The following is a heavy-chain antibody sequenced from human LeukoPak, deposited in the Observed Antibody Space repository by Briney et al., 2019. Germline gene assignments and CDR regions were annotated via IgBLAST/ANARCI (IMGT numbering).Heavy chain of an antibody. CDR1: GFTFSSYA. J-gene: IGHJ3*02. Sequence: PGGSLRLSCAASGFTFSSYAMSWVRQAPGKGLEWVSGINWNGGSTGYADSVKGRFTISRDSAKNSLYLQMNSLRAEDTALYYCARDQIGTSCFDIWGQGTMVTVSS. CDR3: ARDQIGTSCFDI. D-gene: IGHD2-2*01. CDR2: INWNGGST. V-gene: IGHV3-20*04.